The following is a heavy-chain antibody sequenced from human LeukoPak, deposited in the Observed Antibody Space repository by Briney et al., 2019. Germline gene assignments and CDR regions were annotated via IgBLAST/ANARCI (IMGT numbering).Heavy chain of an antibody. D-gene: IGHD1-26*01. CDR1: GFTFSSYA. V-gene: IGHV3-66*01. Sequence: PGGSLRLSCAASGFTFSSYAMSWVRQAPGKGLEWVSVIYSGGSTYYADSVKGRFTISRDNSKNTLYLQMNSLRAEDTAVYYCARVSIVGATREYYGMDVWGQGTTVTVSS. J-gene: IGHJ6*02. CDR2: IYSGGST. CDR3: ARVSIVGATREYYGMDV.